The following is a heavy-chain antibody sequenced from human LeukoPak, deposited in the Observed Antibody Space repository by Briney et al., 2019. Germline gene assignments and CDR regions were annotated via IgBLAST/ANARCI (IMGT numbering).Heavy chain of an antibody. V-gene: IGHV4-59*01. J-gene: IGHJ4*02. D-gene: IGHD3-10*01. CDR3: ARARHYYGHYFDY. CDR2: IFDNGNT. CDR1: GGSINNYY. Sequence: SETLSLTCTVSGGSINNYYWSWIRQPPGKGLEWIGYIFDNGNTNYNPSLKSRVTISLDTSKNQFSLKLSSVTAADTAVYYCARARHYYGHYFDYWGQGTLVTVSS.